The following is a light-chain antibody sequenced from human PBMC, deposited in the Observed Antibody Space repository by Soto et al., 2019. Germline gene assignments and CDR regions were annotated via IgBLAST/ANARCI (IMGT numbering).Light chain of an antibody. CDR1: QSVSSSY. CDR3: QQYGSSPMYT. Sequence: EIALTQSPGTLSLSPGERATLSCRASQSVSSSYLAWYQQKPGQAPRILIYGASSRATGIPDRFSGSGSGTDFTLTISRLEPEDFAVYYCQQYGSSPMYTFCQGTKLEIK. CDR2: GAS. V-gene: IGKV3-20*01. J-gene: IGKJ2*01.